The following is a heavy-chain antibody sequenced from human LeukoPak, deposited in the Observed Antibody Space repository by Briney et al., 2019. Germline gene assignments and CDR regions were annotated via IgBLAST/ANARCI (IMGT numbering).Heavy chain of an antibody. V-gene: IGHV3-7*01. CDR2: IKHDGSEI. CDR1: GFTFRSYW. CDR3: ARDPYGDYGDCFDY. J-gene: IGHJ4*02. Sequence: PGGSLRLSCAASGFTFRSYWMSWVRQAPGKGLEWVANIKHDGSEIYYVDSVKGRFTISRDNAKNSLYLQMNSLRPEDTAPYYCARDPYGDYGDCFDYWGQGTLVTVSS. D-gene: IGHD4-17*01.